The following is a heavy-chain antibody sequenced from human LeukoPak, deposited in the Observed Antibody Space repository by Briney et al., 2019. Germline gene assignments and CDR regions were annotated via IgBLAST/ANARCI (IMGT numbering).Heavy chain of an antibody. Sequence: GGSLRLSCAASGFTFNRYWMSWVRQAPGKGLQWVANIKQDGSAKYYVDSVKGRFTISRDNAKNSLYLQMNSLRAEDTAVYYCARDRSSSYYDILTGYPSPAFDIWGQGTMVTVSS. V-gene: IGHV3-7*03. CDR2: IKQDGSAK. CDR3: ARDRSSSYYDILTGYPSPAFDI. D-gene: IGHD3-9*01. CDR1: GFTFNRYW. J-gene: IGHJ3*02.